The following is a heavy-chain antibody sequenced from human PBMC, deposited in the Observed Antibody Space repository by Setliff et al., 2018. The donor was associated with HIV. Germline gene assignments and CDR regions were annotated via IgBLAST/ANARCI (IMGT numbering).Heavy chain of an antibody. D-gene: IGHD1-26*01. CDR3: ARGLKGGGYYFDY. CDR2: VYYSGST. CDR1: GDSISGYY. J-gene: IGHJ4*01. Sequence: KPSETLSLTCTVSGDSISGYYRSWVRQPPGKGLEWIGYVYYSGSTNYNPSLKSRVTLSFDTSKNNFSLNLNSVTATDTAVYYCARGLKGGGYYFDYWGQGMLVTVSS. V-gene: IGHV4-59*01.